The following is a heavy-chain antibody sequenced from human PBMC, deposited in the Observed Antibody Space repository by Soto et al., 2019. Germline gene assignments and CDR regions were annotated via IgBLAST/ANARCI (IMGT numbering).Heavy chain of an antibody. Sequence: PGGSLRLSCAASGFTFSSYAMSWVRQAPGKGLEWVSAISGSGGSTYYADSVKGRFTISRDNSKNTLYLQMNSLRAEDTAVYYCAIYDFWSGRYYYGMDVWGQGTTVTVSS. CDR3: AIYDFWSGRYYYGMDV. V-gene: IGHV3-23*01. CDR1: GFTFSSYA. D-gene: IGHD3-3*01. J-gene: IGHJ6*02. CDR2: ISGSGGST.